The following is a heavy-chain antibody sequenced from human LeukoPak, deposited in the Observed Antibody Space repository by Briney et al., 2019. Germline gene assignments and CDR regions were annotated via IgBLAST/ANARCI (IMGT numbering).Heavy chain of an antibody. CDR2: ISYDGSNK. V-gene: IGHV3-30-3*01. D-gene: IGHD2-15*01. CDR3: ARVQGGGAFDI. Sequence: PGGSLRLSCAASGFTFSSYAMHWVRQAPGKGLEWVAVISYDGSNKYYADSVKGRFTISRDNSKNTLYLQMNSLRAEDTAVYYCARVQGGGAFDIWGQGTIVTVSS. J-gene: IGHJ3*02. CDR1: GFTFSSYA.